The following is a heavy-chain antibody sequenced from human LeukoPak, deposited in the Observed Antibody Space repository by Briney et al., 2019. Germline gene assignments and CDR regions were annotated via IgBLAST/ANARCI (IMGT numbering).Heavy chain of an antibody. D-gene: IGHD3-22*01. Sequence: ASVKVSCKASGYTFTSYDINWVRQATGQGLEWMGWMNPNSGNTGYAQKFQGRVTMTRNTSISTAYMELSSLRSEDTAVYYCARGYGAHYYDSSGYLYWGQGTLVTVSS. CDR1: GYTFTSYD. V-gene: IGHV1-8*01. J-gene: IGHJ4*02. CDR3: ARGYGAHYYDSSGYLY. CDR2: MNPNSGNT.